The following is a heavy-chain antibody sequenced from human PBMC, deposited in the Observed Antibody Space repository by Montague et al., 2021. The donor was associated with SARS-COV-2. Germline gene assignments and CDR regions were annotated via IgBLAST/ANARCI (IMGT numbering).Heavy chain of an antibody. CDR2: IYYSGST. CDR3: ARQGDQLLLEYWFDP. CDR1: GGSISSSSYY. D-gene: IGHD2-2*01. J-gene: IGHJ5*02. V-gene: IGHV4-39*01. Sequence: SETLSLTPTVSGGSISSSSYYWGWIRQPPGKGLEWIGSIYYSGSTYYXPSLKSRVTISVDTSKNQFSLKLSSVTAADTAVYYCARQGDQLLLEYWFDPWGQGTLVTVSS.